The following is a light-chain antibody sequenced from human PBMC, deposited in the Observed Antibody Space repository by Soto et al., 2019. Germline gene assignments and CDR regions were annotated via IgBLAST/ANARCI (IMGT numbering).Light chain of an antibody. J-gene: IGLJ1*01. CDR2: EDN. Sequence: QSALTQPASVSGSPGQSITISCAGPSSDVGGYNLVSWYQQHPGKAPKLMIYEDNERPSGISNRFSGSKSGNTASLTISGLRAEDEADYFCCSYAGSSTYAFGTGTKLTVL. CDR3: CSYAGSSTYA. V-gene: IGLV2-23*01. CDR1: SSDVGGYNL.